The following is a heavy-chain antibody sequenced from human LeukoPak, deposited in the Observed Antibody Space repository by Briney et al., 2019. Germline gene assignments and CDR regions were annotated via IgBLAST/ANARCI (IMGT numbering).Heavy chain of an antibody. V-gene: IGHV1-8*01. D-gene: IGHD6-25*01. CDR3: ARGRERITADVLSYYYGMDV. CDR2: TNPNSGNT. Sequence: GASVKVSCKASGYTFTSYDINWVRQATGQGLEWMGWTNPNSGNTGYAQKFQGRVTMTRNTSISTAYMELSSLRSEDTAVFYCARGRERITADVLSYYYGMDVWGQGTTVTVSS. CDR1: GYTFTSYD. J-gene: IGHJ6*02.